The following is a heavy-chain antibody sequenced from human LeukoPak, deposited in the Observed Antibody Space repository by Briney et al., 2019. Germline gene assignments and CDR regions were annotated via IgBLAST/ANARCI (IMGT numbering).Heavy chain of an antibody. D-gene: IGHD6-19*01. V-gene: IGHV1-2*02. Sequence: ASVKVSCKASGYTFTGYYMHWVRQAPGQGLEWMGWINPNSGGTNYAQKFQGRVTMTRDTSISTAYMELSRLRSDDTAVYYCARNERGSGWYGVYYYYMDVWGKGTTVIVSS. J-gene: IGHJ6*03. CDR3: ARNERGSGWYGVYYYYMDV. CDR2: INPNSGGT. CDR1: GYTFTGYY.